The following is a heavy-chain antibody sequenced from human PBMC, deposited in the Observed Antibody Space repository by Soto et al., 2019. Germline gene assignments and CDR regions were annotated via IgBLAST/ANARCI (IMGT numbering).Heavy chain of an antibody. J-gene: IGHJ5*02. CDR3: ARGIAPLLGSWIDP. CDR1: GFTFSSYA. D-gene: IGHD6-13*01. V-gene: IGHV3-30-3*01. CDR2: ISYDGSNK. Sequence: GGSLRLCCAASGFTFSSYAMHWVRQAPGKGLEWVAVISYDGSNKYYADSVEGRFTISRDNSKNTLYLQMNSLRAEDTAVYYCARGIAPLLGSWIDPWGQGTLVTVSS.